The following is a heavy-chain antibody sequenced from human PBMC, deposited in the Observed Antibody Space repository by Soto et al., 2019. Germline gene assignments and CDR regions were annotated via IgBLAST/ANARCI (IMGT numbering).Heavy chain of an antibody. Sequence: SETLSLTCTVSGGSISSYYWSWIRQPPGKGLEWIGYIYYSGSTNYNPSLKSRVSISVDTSKNQFSLKLSSVTAADTAVYYCGRAPGVKYGYASYVDYWGQGTQVTVSS. J-gene: IGHJ4*02. D-gene: IGHD3-16*01. CDR2: IYYSGST. CDR1: GGSISSYY. V-gene: IGHV4-59*01. CDR3: GRAPGVKYGYASYVDY.